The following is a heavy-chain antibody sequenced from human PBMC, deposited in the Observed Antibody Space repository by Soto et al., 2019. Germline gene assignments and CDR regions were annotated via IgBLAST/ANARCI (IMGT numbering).Heavy chain of an antibody. D-gene: IGHD6-13*01. V-gene: IGHV3-23*01. CDR3: AKVSSSWYSGFFDL. CDR1: GFTFSSHA. Sequence: EVQLLESGGGLVQPGGSLRLSCTASGFTFSSHAMTWVRQAPGKGREWVSGLSDSGASTYYADSVKGRFTISRDNSMNTLYLQMNTLRAEDTALYYCAKVSSSWYSGFFDLWGQGTLVTVSS. CDR2: LSDSGAST. J-gene: IGHJ4*02.